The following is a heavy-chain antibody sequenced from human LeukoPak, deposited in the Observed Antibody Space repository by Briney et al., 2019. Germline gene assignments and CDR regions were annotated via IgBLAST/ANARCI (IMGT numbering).Heavy chain of an antibody. D-gene: IGHD1-14*01. V-gene: IGHV1-18*01. J-gene: IGHJ4*02. CDR3: AKFSRNTITFDY. CDR1: GYTFTSYG. Sequence: ASVKVPCKASGYTFTSYGISWVRQAPGQGLEWMGWISTYNGYTNYAQKFQGRVTMTTDTSTSTAHMELRSLRSDDTAVYYCAKFSRNTITFDYWGQGTLVTVSS. CDR2: ISTYNGYT.